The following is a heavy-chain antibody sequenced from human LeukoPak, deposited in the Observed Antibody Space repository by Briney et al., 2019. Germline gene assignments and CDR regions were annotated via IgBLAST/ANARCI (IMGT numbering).Heavy chain of an antibody. Sequence: SETLSLTCTVSGGSISSGGYYWSWIRQHPGKGLEWIGYIYYSGSTYYNPSLKSRVTISVDTSKNQFSLKLSSVTAADTAVYYCARDRFYADSSGYYRQDAFDIWGQGTMVTFSS. J-gene: IGHJ3*02. CDR1: GGSISSGGYY. CDR2: IYYSGST. CDR3: ARDRFYADSSGYYRQDAFDI. D-gene: IGHD3-22*01. V-gene: IGHV4-31*03.